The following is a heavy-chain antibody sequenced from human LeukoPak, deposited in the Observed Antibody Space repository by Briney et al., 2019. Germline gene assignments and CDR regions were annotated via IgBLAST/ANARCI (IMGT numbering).Heavy chain of an antibody. J-gene: IGHJ4*02. Sequence: SETLSLTCTVSGGSISSYYWSWIRQPPGKGLEWIGYIYYSGSTNYNPSLKSRVTISVDTSKNQFSLKLSSVTAADTAVYYCARVGLYDSSPEYYFDYWGQGTLVTVSS. D-gene: IGHD3-22*01. CDR2: IYYSGST. V-gene: IGHV4-59*08. CDR3: ARVGLYDSSPEYYFDY. CDR1: GGSISSYY.